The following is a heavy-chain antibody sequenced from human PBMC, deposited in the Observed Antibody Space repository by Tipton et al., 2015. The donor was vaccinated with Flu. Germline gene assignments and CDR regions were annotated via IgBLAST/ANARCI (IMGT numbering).Heavy chain of an antibody. CDR2: IKQDGSEK. CDR3: ARDDSGSYWIPEY. Sequence: SLRLSCVASGFTFSNYWMTWVRQAPGKGLEWVANIKQDGSEKYYVDSVKGRFTISRDNAKNSLYLQMNSLRAEDTAVYYCARDDSGSYWIPEYWGQGTLVTVSS. J-gene: IGHJ4*02. CDR1: GFTFSNYW. V-gene: IGHV3-7*01. D-gene: IGHD1-26*01.